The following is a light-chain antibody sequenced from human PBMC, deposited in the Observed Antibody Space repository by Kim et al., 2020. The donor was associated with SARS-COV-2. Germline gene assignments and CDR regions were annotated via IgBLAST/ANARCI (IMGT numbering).Light chain of an antibody. CDR3: AAWDDSLDGPV. CDR1: RSNIGDNN. V-gene: IGLV1-44*01. CDR2: NNN. Sequence: ELTQPPSASGTPGQRITISCSGSRSNIGDNNVNWYQRRPGTAPKLLMYNNNERPSGVPDRFSGSKSGTSASLAISGLQSEDEAEYSCAAWDDSLDGPVFGGGTQLTVL. J-gene: IGLJ3*02.